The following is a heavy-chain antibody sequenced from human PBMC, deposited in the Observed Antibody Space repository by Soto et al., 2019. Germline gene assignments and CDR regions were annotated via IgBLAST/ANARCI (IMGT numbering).Heavy chain of an antibody. CDR3: ARARMVRGIIYYYGMDV. J-gene: IGHJ6*02. CDR2: IYYSGST. Sequence: QVHLQESVPGLVKSSQTLSLTCTVSGGSISSDGNYWSWIRQHPGKGLEWIGYIYYSGSTNYNPSHKGRVTISVDTSKNKFSLKLNSVTAADTAVYYCARARMVRGIIYYYGMDVWGQGTTVTVSS. V-gene: IGHV4-31*03. CDR1: GGSISSDGNY. D-gene: IGHD3-10*01.